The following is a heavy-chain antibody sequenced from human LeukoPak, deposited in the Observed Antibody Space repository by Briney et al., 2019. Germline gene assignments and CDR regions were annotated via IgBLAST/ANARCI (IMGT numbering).Heavy chain of an antibody. CDR1: GGSISSGGYY. Sequence: SQTLSLTCTVSGGSISSGGYYWSWIRQHPGKGLEWIGYIYHSGNTYYNPSLKSRLTISVDTSKNQFSLTLSSVTAADTAVYYCARDASNCYTCNYSYGMDVWGQGTTVTVSS. J-gene: IGHJ6*02. CDR2: IYHSGNT. CDR3: ARDASNCYTCNYSYGMDV. V-gene: IGHV4-31*03. D-gene: IGHD3-16*02.